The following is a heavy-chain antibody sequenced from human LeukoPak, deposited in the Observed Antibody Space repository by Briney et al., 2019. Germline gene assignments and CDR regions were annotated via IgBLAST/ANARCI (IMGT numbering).Heavy chain of an antibody. CDR3: ARGRTHCSSTSCYKNQYYYYYMDV. V-gene: IGHV4-34*01. CDR1: GGSFSGYY. Sequence: SETLSLTCAVYGGSFSGYYWSWIRQPPGKGLEWLGEINHSGSTNYNPSLKSRVTISVDTSKNQFSLKLSSVTAADTAVYYCARGRTHCSSTSCYKNQYYYYYMDVWGKGTTVTVSS. J-gene: IGHJ6*03. CDR2: INHSGST. D-gene: IGHD2-2*02.